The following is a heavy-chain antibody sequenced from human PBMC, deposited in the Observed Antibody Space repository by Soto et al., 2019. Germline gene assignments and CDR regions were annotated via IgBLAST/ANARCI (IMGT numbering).Heavy chain of an antibody. J-gene: IGHJ4*02. CDR1: GFTFSNHW. CDR2: IKSDGSYT. D-gene: IGHD1-1*01. V-gene: IGHV3-74*01. Sequence: EVQLVESGGGLVQPGESLRLSCEASGFTFSNHWMHWVRQAPGKGPVWVARIKSDGSYTNYADYVKGRFTVSRDNAKNTMFLQMNSLRVEATAVYYCARNWNVVDYWGQGTLVTVSS. CDR3: ARNWNVVDY.